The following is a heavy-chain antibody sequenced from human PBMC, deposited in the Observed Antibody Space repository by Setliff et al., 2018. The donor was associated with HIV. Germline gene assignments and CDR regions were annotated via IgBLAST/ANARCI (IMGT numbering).Heavy chain of an antibody. CDR3: ARGDRYYGSGGDYVGGWYYFDI. Sequence: SETLSLTCTVSGASTSNDYWNWIRQSPGKGLEWSGYISSSGSTNSNPSLKSRVTISVDMSNTKLFLSLTSVTAADTAVYYCARGDRYYGSGGDYVGGWYYFDIWGQGTLVTVSS. V-gene: IGHV4-59*01. CDR1: GASTSNDY. J-gene: IGHJ4*02. D-gene: IGHD3-10*01. CDR2: ISSSGST.